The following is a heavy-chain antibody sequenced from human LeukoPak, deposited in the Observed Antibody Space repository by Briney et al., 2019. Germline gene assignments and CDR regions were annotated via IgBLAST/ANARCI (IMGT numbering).Heavy chain of an antibody. CDR2: IYTSGNT. V-gene: IGHV4-4*07. J-gene: IGHJ3*02. CDR1: GGSISSYY. D-gene: IGHD2-8*01. CDR3: ARSNVNAFDI. Sequence: SETLSLTCTASGGSISSYYWSWVRQPAGKGLEWIGRIYTSGNTNYNPSLKGRVTMSVDTSKNQFSLKLSSVTAADTAVYYCARSNVNAFDIWGQGTMVTVSS.